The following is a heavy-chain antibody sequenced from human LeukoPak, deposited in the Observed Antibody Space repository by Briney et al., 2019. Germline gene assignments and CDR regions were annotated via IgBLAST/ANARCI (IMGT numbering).Heavy chain of an antibody. CDR1: GGSISSSSYY. CDR2: IYYSGST. D-gene: IGHD3-3*01. J-gene: IGHJ4*02. V-gene: IGHV4-39*07. CDR3: ARGPYYDFWGGYSIGWDY. Sequence: SETLSLTCTVSGGSISSSSYYWGWIRQPPGKGLEWIGSIYYSGSTYYNPSLKSRVTISVDTSKNQFSLKLSSVTAADTAVYYCARGPYYDFWGGYSIGWDYWGQGSLVTVSS.